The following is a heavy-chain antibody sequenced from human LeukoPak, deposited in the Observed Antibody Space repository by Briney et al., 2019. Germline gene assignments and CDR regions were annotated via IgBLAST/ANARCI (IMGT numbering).Heavy chain of an antibody. CDR1: GFTVSSNY. Sequence: GGSLRLSRAASGFTVSSNYMSCVPQAPGKGLECVSVIYCVGSTYHAASVKGRFTISRDNSKNTLYLQMNSLRAEDTAVYYCARGPNGGSYNYWGQGTLVTVSS. V-gene: IGHV3-66*01. D-gene: IGHD1-26*01. CDR3: ARGPNGGSYNY. J-gene: IGHJ4*02. CDR2: IYCVGST.